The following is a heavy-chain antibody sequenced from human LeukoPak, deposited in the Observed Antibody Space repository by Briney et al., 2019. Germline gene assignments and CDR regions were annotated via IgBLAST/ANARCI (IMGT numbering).Heavy chain of an antibody. V-gene: IGHV4-59*11. J-gene: IGHJ5*01. CDR2: MYYRGST. CDR1: GGSISSHS. Sequence: SETLSLTCAVYGGSISSHSWNWIRQPPGRGLEWIGYMYYRGSTNFNPSLRSRVTMSLDTSKNQFSLKLSSVTAADTAVYYCARGDSKDSEWFDSWGQGTLVTVSS. CDR3: ARGDSKDSEWFDS. D-gene: IGHD4-11*01.